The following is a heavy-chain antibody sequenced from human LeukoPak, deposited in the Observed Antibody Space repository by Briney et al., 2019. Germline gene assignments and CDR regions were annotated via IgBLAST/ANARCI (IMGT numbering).Heavy chain of an antibody. V-gene: IGHV3-23*01. CDR3: AKPESRWELSPFDY. Sequence: PGGSLRLSCAASGSTFSTYAIRWVRQAPGKGLGWVSAISGSGGSTYYADSVKGRCTISRDNSKNTLYLQMNSLRAEDTAIYYCAKPESRWELSPFDYWGQGTLVPVSS. CDR1: GSTFSTYA. J-gene: IGHJ4*02. D-gene: IGHD1-26*01. CDR2: ISGSGGST.